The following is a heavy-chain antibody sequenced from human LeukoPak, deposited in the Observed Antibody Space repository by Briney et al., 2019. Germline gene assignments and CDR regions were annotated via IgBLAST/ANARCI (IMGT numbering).Heavy chain of an antibody. CDR2: ISSSDSTI. Sequence: GGSLRLSCAASGFTFSSYNMNWVRQAPGKGLEWVSYISSSDSTIYYADSVKGRFTISRDNAKNSLYLQMNSLRAEDTAVYYCARDYGGSSPFDHWGQGTLVTVSS. J-gene: IGHJ4*02. CDR3: ARDYGGSSPFDH. D-gene: IGHD4-23*01. V-gene: IGHV3-48*04. CDR1: GFTFSSYN.